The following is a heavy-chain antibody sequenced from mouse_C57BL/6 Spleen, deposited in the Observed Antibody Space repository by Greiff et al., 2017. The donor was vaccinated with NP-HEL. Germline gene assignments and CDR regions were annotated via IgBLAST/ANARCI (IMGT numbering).Heavy chain of an antibody. Sequence: QVQLQQSGAELVRPGSSVKLSCKASGYTFTSYWMHWVKQRPIQGLEWIGNIDPSDSETHYNQKFKDKATLTVDKSSSTAYMQLSSLTSEDSAVYYCARSLYYYGLYYAMDYWGQGTSVTVSS. V-gene: IGHV1-52*01. CDR1: GYTFTSYW. CDR2: IDPSDSET. D-gene: IGHD1-1*01. CDR3: ARSLYYYGLYYAMDY. J-gene: IGHJ4*01.